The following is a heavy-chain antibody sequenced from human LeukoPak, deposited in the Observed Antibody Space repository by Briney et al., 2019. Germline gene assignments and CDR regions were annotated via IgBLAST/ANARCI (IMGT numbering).Heavy chain of an antibody. D-gene: IGHD1-26*01. CDR3: ARVPNLYSGTYDTY. CDR1: GVTFSSHW. CDR2: IKQDGSER. J-gene: IGHJ4*02. V-gene: IGHV3-7*03. Sequence: GGSLRLSCVVSGVTFSSHWMSWVRQAPGKGLEWVANIKQDGSERYYVDSVKGRFTISRDNAENSVFLQMNSLRAEDTAVYYCARVPNLYSGTYDTYWGQGTLVTVSS.